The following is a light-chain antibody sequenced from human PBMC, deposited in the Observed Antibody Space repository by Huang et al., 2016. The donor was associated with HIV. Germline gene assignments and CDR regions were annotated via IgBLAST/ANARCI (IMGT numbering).Light chain of an antibody. Sequence: EIVMTQSPDTLSVSPGERATLSCRASQSVRDKLAWYQQKPGQAPRLLLHATSTRATGVPARFSGSGSGTESTLTISSLQSEDCGVYYCQQYESWPPLTFGGGTKVEIK. CDR3: QQYESWPPLT. J-gene: IGKJ4*01. CDR2: ATS. V-gene: IGKV3-15*01. CDR1: QSVRDK.